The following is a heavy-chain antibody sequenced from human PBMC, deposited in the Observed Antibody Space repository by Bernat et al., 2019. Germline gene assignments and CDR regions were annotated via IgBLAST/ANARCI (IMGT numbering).Heavy chain of an antibody. CDR2: ISWNSGGI. CDR1: GFTFDDYA. CDR3: AKHSGYDLGRGLGFYFDY. D-gene: IGHD5-12*01. J-gene: IGHJ4*02. Sequence: EVQLVESGGGLVQPGRSLRLSCAASGFTFDDYAMHWVREAPGKGLEWVSGISWNSGGIVYADSVKGRFTISSDNAKDSLFLQMTSLTAEDAALYYCAKHSGYDLGRGLGFYFDYWGQGTLVTVSS. V-gene: IGHV3-9*01.